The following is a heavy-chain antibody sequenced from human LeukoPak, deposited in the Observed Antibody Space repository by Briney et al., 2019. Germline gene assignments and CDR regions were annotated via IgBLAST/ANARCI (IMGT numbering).Heavy chain of an antibody. D-gene: IGHD3-10*01. CDR3: ARGLAKLWFGPRRNWFDP. CDR2: INHSGST. Sequence: SETLSLTCAVYGGSFSGYYWSWIRQPPGKGLEWIGEINHSGSTNYNPSLKSRVTISVDTSKNQFSLKLSSVPAADTAVYYCARGLAKLWFGPRRNWFDPWGQGTLVTVSS. J-gene: IGHJ5*02. CDR1: GGSFSGYY. V-gene: IGHV4-34*01.